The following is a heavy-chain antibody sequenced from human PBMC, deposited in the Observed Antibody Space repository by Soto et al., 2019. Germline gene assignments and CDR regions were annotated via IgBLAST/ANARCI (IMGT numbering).Heavy chain of an antibody. V-gene: IGHV3-23*01. Sequence: EVELLESGGGLVQPGGSVRLSCAASGFTFRNYAMSWVRQAPGKGLEWVSSINGEGAGSFYTDAVKGRFTVSRDDSKETLYIEMSSLRIDETAVYYCVKDGVSRNGKWDWFDPWGQGTLVTVAS. CDR3: VKDGVSRNGKWDWFDP. J-gene: IGHJ5*02. CDR1: GFTFRNYA. CDR2: INGEGAGS. D-gene: IGHD1-26*01.